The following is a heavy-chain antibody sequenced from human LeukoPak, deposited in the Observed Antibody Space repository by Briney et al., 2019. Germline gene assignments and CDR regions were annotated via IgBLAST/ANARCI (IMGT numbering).Heavy chain of an antibody. CDR2: IYYSGST. J-gene: IGHJ6*02. CDR1: GGSISSGGYS. Sequence: SQTLSLTCTVSGGSISSGGYSWSWIRQHPGKGLEWIGYIYYSGSTYYNPSLKSRVTISVDTSKNQFSLKLSSVTAADTAVYYCARDPGYSYGPGDYYYGMDVWGQGTTVTVSS. D-gene: IGHD5-18*01. CDR3: ARDPGYSYGPGDYYYGMDV. V-gene: IGHV4-31*03.